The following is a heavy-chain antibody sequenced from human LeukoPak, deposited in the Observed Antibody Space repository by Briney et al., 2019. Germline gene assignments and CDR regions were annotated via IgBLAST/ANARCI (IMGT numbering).Heavy chain of an antibody. Sequence: GGSLRLSCAASGFTFSSYGMHWVRQAPGKGLEWVAVISYDGSNKYYADSVKGRFTISRDNSKNTLYLQMNSLRAEDTAVYYCAKTRYPGLELTIYYFDYWGQGTLVTVSS. CDR1: GFTFSSYG. D-gene: IGHD1-7*01. CDR2: ISYDGSNK. J-gene: IGHJ4*02. V-gene: IGHV3-30*18. CDR3: AKTRYPGLELTIYYFDY.